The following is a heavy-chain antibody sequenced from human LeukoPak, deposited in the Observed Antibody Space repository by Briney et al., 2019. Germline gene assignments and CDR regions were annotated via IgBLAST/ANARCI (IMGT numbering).Heavy chain of an antibody. Sequence: GGSLRLSCAASGVTVGNNYMIWVRQAPGKGLEWVSRIYSGGATDYADSVKGRFTISRDSSKNTLFLQMNSLRAEDTAVYYCARDLSAETIGTYGWGQGTLVTVSS. CDR3: ARDLSAETIGTYG. J-gene: IGHJ4*02. CDR2: IYSGGAT. D-gene: IGHD5-24*01. CDR1: GVTVGNNY. V-gene: IGHV3-66*01.